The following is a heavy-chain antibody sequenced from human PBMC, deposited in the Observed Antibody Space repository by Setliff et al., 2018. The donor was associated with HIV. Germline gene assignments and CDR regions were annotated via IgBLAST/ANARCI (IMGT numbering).Heavy chain of an antibody. CDR3: VRDKTLAVXGLDVFDI. V-gene: IGHV3-48*03. Sequence: SLKISCSASAFTFSDYEMNWVRRSPGKGLEWVSRNSPSGTTIYYADSVKGRFSVSRNNAKNSLFLQMDSLRVEDTAIYYCVRDKTLAVXGLDVFDIWGQGTMVTVSS. CDR1: AFTFSDYE. J-gene: IGHJ3*02. CDR2: NSPSGTTI. D-gene: IGHD6-19*01.